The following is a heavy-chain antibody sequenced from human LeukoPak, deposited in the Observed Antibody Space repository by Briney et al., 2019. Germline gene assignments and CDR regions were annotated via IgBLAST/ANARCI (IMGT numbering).Heavy chain of an antibody. D-gene: IGHD4-17*01. J-gene: IGHJ4*02. CDR3: VRATTVILRFDY. V-gene: IGHV1-2*02. CDR2: INPHSLAT. Sequence: ASVKVSCKASGYTFTEQYLHWVRQAPGQGLEWMGWINPHSLATNYAQKFQGRVTMTRDTSISTAYMELSRLSSDDTAVYYCVRATTVILRFDYWGQGTLVTVSS. CDR1: GYTFTEQY.